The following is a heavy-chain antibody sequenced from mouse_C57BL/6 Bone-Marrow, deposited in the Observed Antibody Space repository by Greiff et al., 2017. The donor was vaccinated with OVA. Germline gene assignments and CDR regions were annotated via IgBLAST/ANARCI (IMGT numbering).Heavy chain of an antibody. Sequence: QVQLQQPGAELVRPGSSVKLSCKASGFTFTSYWMAWVKQRPGQGLEWIGNIYPSDSETHYNQKFKDKATLTVDKSSSTAYMQLSSLTSEDSAVYYCARYENDYWGQGTTLTVSS. J-gene: IGHJ2*01. V-gene: IGHV1-61*01. D-gene: IGHD2-3*01. CDR1: GFTFTSYW. CDR3: ARYENDY. CDR2: IYPSDSET.